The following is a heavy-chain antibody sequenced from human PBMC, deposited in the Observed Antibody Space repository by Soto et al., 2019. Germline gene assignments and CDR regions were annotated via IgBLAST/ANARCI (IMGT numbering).Heavy chain of an antibody. Sequence: EVQLLESGGGLVQPGGSLRLACAASAFTFSSYGMSWVRQAPGKGLEWVSSIRSSVDSTYYADSVRGRFTISRDSSTNTLYLQMNSLRAADTAVYYCGRCTSTSCHLGSDYWGQGTLVTVSS. J-gene: IGHJ4*02. D-gene: IGHD2-2*01. V-gene: IGHV3-23*01. CDR3: GRCTSTSCHLGSDY. CDR2: IRSSVDST. CDR1: AFTFSSYG.